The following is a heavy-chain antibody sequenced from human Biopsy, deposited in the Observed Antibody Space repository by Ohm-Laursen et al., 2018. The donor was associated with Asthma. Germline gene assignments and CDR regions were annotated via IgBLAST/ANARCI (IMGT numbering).Heavy chain of an antibody. CDR3: ARTFHFWSPYHAEHYQL. V-gene: IGHV3-7*01. CDR1: GFKFRSYG. J-gene: IGHJ1*01. Sequence: SLRLSCSASGFKFRSYGMHWVRQVPGKGLEWVANIKHDGSEKNHMDSLKGRFTISRDNAKNSLYLQMNSLRAEDTAVYYCARTFHFWSPYHAEHYQLWGQGTLVTVSS. CDR2: IKHDGSEK. D-gene: IGHD3-3*02.